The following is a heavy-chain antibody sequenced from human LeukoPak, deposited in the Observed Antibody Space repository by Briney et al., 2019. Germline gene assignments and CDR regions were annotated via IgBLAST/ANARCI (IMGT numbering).Heavy chain of an antibody. CDR3: AKDEALGAFDI. V-gene: IGHV3-48*01. Sequence: GGSLRLSCAASGFTFSGYNMNWVRQAPGKGLEWVAYISIRSDIIYYADSVQGRFTISRDNAKNSLSLQMNSLRAEDTAVYYCAKDEALGAFDIWGQGTMVTVSS. CDR2: ISIRSDII. CDR1: GFTFSGYN. J-gene: IGHJ3*02.